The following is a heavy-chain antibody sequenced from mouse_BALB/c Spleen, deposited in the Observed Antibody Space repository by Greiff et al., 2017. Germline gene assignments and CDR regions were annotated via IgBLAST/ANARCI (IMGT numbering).Heavy chain of an antibody. Sequence: EVHLVESGGGLVQPGGSLKLSCAASGFTFSSYTMSWVRQTPEKRLEWVAYISNGGGSTYYPDTVKGRFTISRDNAKNTLYLQMSSLKSEDTAMYYCARHDYYGSSYGFAYWGQGTLVTVSA. V-gene: IGHV5-12-2*01. D-gene: IGHD1-1*01. J-gene: IGHJ3*01. CDR3: ARHDYYGSSYGFAY. CDR1: GFTFSSYT. CDR2: ISNGGGST.